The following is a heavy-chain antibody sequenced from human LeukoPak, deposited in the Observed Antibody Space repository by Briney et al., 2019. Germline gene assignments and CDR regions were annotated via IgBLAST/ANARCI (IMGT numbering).Heavy chain of an antibody. Sequence: GGSLRLSCAASGFTFSSYAMSWVRQAPGKGLEWVSAISGSGGSTYYADSVKGRFTISRDNSKNTLYLQMNSLRAEDTAVYYCAKDYGHRYCSGGSCPHWYFDLWGRGTLVTVSS. CDR2: ISGSGGST. CDR1: GFTFSSYA. D-gene: IGHD2-15*01. CDR3: AKDYGHRYCSGGSCPHWYFDL. J-gene: IGHJ2*01. V-gene: IGHV3-23*01.